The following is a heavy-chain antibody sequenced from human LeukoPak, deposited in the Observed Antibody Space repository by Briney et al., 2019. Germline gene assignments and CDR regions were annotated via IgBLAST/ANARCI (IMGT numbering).Heavy chain of an antibody. V-gene: IGHV3-30*03. CDR1: GFTFSSYW. J-gene: IGHJ4*02. D-gene: IGHD5-18*01. CDR3: ARARGYSYGYIDY. CDR2: ISYDGSNK. Sequence: GGSLRLSCAASGFTFSSYWMSWVRQAPGKGLEWVAVISYDGSNKYYADSVKGRFTISRDNSKNTLYLQMNSLRAEDTAVYCCARARGYSYGYIDYWGQGTLVTVSS.